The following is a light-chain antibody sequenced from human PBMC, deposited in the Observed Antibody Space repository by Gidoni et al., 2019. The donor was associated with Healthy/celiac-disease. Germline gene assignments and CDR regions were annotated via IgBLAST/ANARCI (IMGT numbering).Light chain of an antibody. V-gene: IGKV3-15*01. J-gene: IGKJ1*01. CDR2: GAS. Sequence: EIVMTQSPATLSVSPGERATLSCRASQRVNSNLAWYQQKPGQSPRPIIYGASTRATGIPARFSGSGSGTEFTLTISSLQSEDFAVYYCQQYNNWPPRTFGQGTKVEIK. CDR3: QQYNNWPPRT. CDR1: QRVNSN.